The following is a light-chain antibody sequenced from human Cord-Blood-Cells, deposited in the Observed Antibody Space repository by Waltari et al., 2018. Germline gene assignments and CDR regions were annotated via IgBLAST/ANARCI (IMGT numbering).Light chain of an antibody. V-gene: IGKV3-15*01. Sequence: EIVMTQSPATLSVSPGERATLSCRASQSVSSNLAWYQQKPGQAPRLLIYGASTRATGISARFSGSGSGTEFTLTISSLQSEDFAVYYCQQYNNWPPPTFGGGTKVEIK. CDR3: QQYNNWPPPT. J-gene: IGKJ4*01. CDR1: QSVSSN. CDR2: GAS.